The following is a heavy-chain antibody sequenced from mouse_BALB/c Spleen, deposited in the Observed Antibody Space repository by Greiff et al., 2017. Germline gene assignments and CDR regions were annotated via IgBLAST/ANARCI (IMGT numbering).Heavy chain of an antibody. J-gene: IGHJ4*01. CDR3: ARATRYAMDY. V-gene: IGHV5-15*02. CDR2: ISNLAYSI. D-gene: IGHD1-1*01. CDR1: GFTFSDYG. Sequence: EVMLVESGGGLVQPGGSRKLSCAASGFTFSDYGMAWVRQAPGKGPEWVAFISNLAYSIYYADTVTGRFTISRENAKNTLYLEMSSLRSEDTAMYYCARATRYAMDYWGQGTSVTVSS.